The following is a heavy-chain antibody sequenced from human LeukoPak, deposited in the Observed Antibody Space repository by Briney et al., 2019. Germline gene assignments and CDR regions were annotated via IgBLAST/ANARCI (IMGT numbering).Heavy chain of an antibody. CDR2: CHYSGNT. CDR3: ARSASSTSRSAFDI. J-gene: IGHJ3*02. Sequence: PSDTLSLTCAISGGSISSNYWSWLRQPPGKGLEWIGYCHYSGNTNYNPSLKSRATIAVDMSKNQFSLTLNSVTAADTAVYYCARSASSTSRSAFDIWGQGTRVTASS. V-gene: IGHV4-59*07. CDR1: GGSISSNY.